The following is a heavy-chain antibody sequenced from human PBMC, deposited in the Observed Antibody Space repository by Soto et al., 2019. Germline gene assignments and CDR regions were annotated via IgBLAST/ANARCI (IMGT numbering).Heavy chain of an antibody. CDR2: IYYSGST. J-gene: IGHJ4*02. V-gene: IGHV4-59*01. CDR3: ARAGSSGWYDFDY. Sequence: GPGPGPPSETLSLTCTVSGGSISSYYWSWIRQPPGKGLEWIGYIYYSGSTNYNPSLKSRVTISVDTSKNQFSLKLSSVTAADTAVYYCARAGSSGWYDFDYWGQGTLVTVSS. D-gene: IGHD6-19*01. CDR1: GGSISSYY.